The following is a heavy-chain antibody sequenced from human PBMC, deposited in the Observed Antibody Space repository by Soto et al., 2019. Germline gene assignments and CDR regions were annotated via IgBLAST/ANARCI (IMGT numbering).Heavy chain of an antibody. CDR1: GYSFTSYW. CDR2: IYPGDSDT. CDR3: ARSYSSSWYVSHNYYYYGMDV. Sequence: PGESLKISCKGSGYSFTSYWIGWVRQMPGKGLEWMGIIYPGDSDTRYSPSFQGQVTISADKSISTAYLQWSSLKASDTAMYYCARSYSSSWYVSHNYYYYGMDVWGQGTTVTVSS. V-gene: IGHV5-51*01. J-gene: IGHJ6*02. D-gene: IGHD6-13*01.